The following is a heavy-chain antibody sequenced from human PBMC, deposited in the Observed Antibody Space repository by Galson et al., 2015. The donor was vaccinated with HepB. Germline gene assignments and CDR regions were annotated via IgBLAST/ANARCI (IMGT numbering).Heavy chain of an antibody. V-gene: IGHV5-10-1*01. D-gene: IGHD1-7*01. Sequence: QSGAEVKKPGESLRISCKGSGYSFTSYWISWVRQMPGKGLEWMGRIDPSDSYTNYSPSFQGHVTISADKSISTAYLQWSSLKASDTAMYYCAGMIWNYKAGGAFDIWGQGTMVTVSS. J-gene: IGHJ3*02. CDR2: IDPSDSYT. CDR1: GYSFTSYW. CDR3: AGMIWNYKAGGAFDI.